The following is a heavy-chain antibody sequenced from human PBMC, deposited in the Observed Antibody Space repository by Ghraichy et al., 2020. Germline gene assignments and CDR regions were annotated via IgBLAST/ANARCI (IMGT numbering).Heavy chain of an antibody. Sequence: ASVKVSCKASGYTFTSYGISWVRQAPGQGLEWMGWISAYNGNTNYAQKLQGRVTMTTDTSTSTAYMELRSLRSDDTAVYYCARGGATVTTFFHRFDAFDIWGQGTMVTVSS. CDR3: ARGGATVTTFFHRFDAFDI. V-gene: IGHV1-18*01. CDR2: ISAYNGNT. J-gene: IGHJ3*02. CDR1: GYTFTSYG. D-gene: IGHD4-17*01.